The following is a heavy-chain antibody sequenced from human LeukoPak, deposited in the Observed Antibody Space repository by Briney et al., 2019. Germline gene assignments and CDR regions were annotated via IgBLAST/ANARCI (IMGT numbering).Heavy chain of an antibody. Sequence: ASVKVSCKASGYTFTSYGISWVRQAPGQGLEWMGWISAYNGNTNYAQKLQGRVTMTTDTSTSTAYMELRSLRSDDTAVYYCAMSERMNDAFDIWGQGTTVTVSS. D-gene: IGHD2-15*01. V-gene: IGHV1-18*04. CDR2: ISAYNGNT. CDR1: GYTFTSYG. CDR3: AMSERMNDAFDI. J-gene: IGHJ3*02.